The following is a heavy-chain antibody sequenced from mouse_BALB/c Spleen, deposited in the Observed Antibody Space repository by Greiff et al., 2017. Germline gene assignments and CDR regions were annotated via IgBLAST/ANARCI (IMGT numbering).Heavy chain of an antibody. J-gene: IGHJ4*01. V-gene: IGHV5-12-1*01. CDR3: ARHFMDY. CDR1: GFAFSSYD. Sequence: EVQLQQSGGGLVKPGGSLKLSCAASGFAFSSYDMSWVRQTPEKRLEWVAYISSGGGSTYYPDTVKGRFTISRDNAKNTLYLQMSSLKSEDTAMYYCARHFMDYWGQGTSVTVSS. CDR2: ISSGGGST.